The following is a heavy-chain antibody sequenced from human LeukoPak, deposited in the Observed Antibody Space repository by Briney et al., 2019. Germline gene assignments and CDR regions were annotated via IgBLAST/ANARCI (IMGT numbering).Heavy chain of an antibody. J-gene: IGHJ3*02. CDR1: GYSFTSYW. D-gene: IGHD2-2*01. CDR3: ARQSDIVVVRWGSDAFDI. V-gene: IGHV5-51*01. CDR2: IYPGDSDT. Sequence: PGESLKISCKGSGYSFTSYWIGWVRQMPGKGLEWMGIIYPGDSDTRYSPSFQGQVTISADKSISTAYLQWSSLKATDTAMYYCARQSDIVVVRWGSDAFDIWGQGTMVTVSS.